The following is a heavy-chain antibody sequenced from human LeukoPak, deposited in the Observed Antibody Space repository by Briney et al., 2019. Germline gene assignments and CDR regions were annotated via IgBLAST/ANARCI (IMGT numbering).Heavy chain of an antibody. J-gene: IGHJ6*03. CDR3: ARVRVVAKPYIAVAGRDYYYYYYMDV. CDR1: GGSISSSSYY. Sequence: PSETLSLTCTVSGGSISSSSYYWGWIRQPPGKGLEWIGSIYHSGSTYYNPSLKSRVTISVDTSRNQFSLKLSSVTAADTAVYYCARVRVVAKPYIAVAGRDYYYYYYMDVWGKGTTVTVSS. CDR2: IYHSGST. D-gene: IGHD6-19*01. V-gene: IGHV4-39*07.